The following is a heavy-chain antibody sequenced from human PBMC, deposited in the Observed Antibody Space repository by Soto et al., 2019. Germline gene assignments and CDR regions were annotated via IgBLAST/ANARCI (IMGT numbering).Heavy chain of an antibody. J-gene: IGHJ6*02. D-gene: IGHD3-9*01. CDR3: ARRGLRYSYYYYGMDV. CDR1: GYTFTSYD. Sequence: ASVKVSCKASGYTFTSYDINCVRQATGQGLEWMGWMNPNSGNTGYAQKFQGRVTMTRNTSISTAYMELSSLRSEDTAVYYCARRGLRYSYYYYGMDVWGQGTTVTVSS. V-gene: IGHV1-8*01. CDR2: MNPNSGNT.